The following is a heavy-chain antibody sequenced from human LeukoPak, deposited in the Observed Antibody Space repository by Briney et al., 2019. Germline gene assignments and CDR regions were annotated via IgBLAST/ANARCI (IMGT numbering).Heavy chain of an antibody. J-gene: IGHJ2*01. CDR3: ARGSWDLYSYGPHWYFDL. V-gene: IGHV4-34*01. CDR1: GGSFSGYY. D-gene: IGHD5-18*01. CDR2: INHSGST. Sequence: SETLSLTCAVYGGSFSGYYWSWIRQPPGKGLEWIGEINHSGSTNYNPSLKSRVTISVDTSKNQFSLKLSSVTAADTAVYYCARGSWDLYSYGPHWYFDLWALAPRSLSPQ.